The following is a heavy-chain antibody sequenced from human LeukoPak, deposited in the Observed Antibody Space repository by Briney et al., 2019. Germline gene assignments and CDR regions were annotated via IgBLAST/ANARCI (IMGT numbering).Heavy chain of an antibody. Sequence: SETLSLTCTVSGGSISSYYWSWIRQPPGKGLEWIGYIYYSGSTNYNPSLKSRVTISGATSKNEFSLRLTSVTAADTAVYYCARGPRYCSSTSCYELDYWGQGNLVTVSS. CDR1: GGSISSYY. CDR3: ARGPRYCSSTSCYELDY. CDR2: IYYSGST. V-gene: IGHV4-59*12. J-gene: IGHJ4*02. D-gene: IGHD2-2*01.